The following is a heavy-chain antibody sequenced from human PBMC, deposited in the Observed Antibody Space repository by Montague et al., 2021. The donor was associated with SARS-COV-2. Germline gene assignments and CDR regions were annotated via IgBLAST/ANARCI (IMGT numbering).Heavy chain of an antibody. D-gene: IGHD1-20*01. CDR1: GGSISSSSYY. CDR3: ARRVTGTTVHYYYYGMDV. J-gene: IGHJ6*02. V-gene: IGHV4-39*01. CDR2: IYYSGST. Sequence: SETLSLTCTVSGGSISSSSYYWGWLRQPPGKGLEWIGSIYYSGSTYYNPPLKSRVTISVDTSKNQFSLKLSSVTAADTAVYYCARRVTGTTVHYYYYGMDVWGQGTTVTVSS.